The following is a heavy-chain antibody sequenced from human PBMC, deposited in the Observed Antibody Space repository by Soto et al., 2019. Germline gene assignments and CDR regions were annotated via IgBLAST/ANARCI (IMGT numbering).Heavy chain of an antibody. CDR1: GFTFSLYA. J-gene: IGHJ6*02. V-gene: IGHV3-23*01. CDR2: ISGSGGST. CDR3: AKSVGGTNYYYGMDV. Sequence: EVQLLESGGGLVQPGGSLRLSCAASGFTFSLYAMSWVRQAPGKGLEWVSVISGSGGSTYYADSVKGRFTVSRDNSKNTLYLQMNSLGDEDTAVYYCAKSVGGTNYYYGMDVWGRGTTVTVSS. D-gene: IGHD2-15*01.